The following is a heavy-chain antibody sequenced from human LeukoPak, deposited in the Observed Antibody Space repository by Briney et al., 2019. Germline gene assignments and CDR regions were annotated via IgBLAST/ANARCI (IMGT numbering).Heavy chain of an antibody. J-gene: IGHJ4*02. CDR1: GGTFSSYA. Sequence: ASVKVSCKASGGTFSSYAISWVRQAPGQGLEWMGWISAYNGNTNYAQKLQGRVTMTTDTSTSTAYMELRSLRSDDTAVYYCARDVEWVTTAWVTKRILDYWGQGTLVTVSS. V-gene: IGHV1-18*01. D-gene: IGHD4-17*01. CDR3: ARDVEWVTTAWVTKRILDY. CDR2: ISAYNGNT.